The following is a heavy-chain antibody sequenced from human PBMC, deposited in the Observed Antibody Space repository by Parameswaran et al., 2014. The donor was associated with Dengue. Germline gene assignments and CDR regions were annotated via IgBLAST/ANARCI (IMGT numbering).Heavy chain of an antibody. CDR3: ARHEGMSGSTIFDY. V-gene: IGHV5-10-1*01. J-gene: IGHJ4*02. CDR2: IDPSDSYT. D-gene: IGHD1-7*01. Sequence: VRQMPGKGLEWMGRIDPSDSYTTYSPSFQGRVTISADKSISTAYLQCSSLKASDTGMYYCARHEGMSGSTIFDYWGQGTLVTVSS.